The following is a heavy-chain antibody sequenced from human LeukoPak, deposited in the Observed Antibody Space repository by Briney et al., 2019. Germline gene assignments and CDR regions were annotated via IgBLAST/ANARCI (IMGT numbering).Heavy chain of an antibody. V-gene: IGHV3-7*01. CDR1: GVTFGRLW. CDR3: VRGGSDSSRYWVY. D-gene: IGHD6-13*01. CDR2: INEDSSEK. J-gene: IGHJ4*02. Sequence: PGGSLTLACAASGVTFGRLWMSWVRQAPGKGLEWVANINEDSSEKYYLDSVKGRFTIPRDNAENSLFLQMTSLRAEDTAVYYCVRGGSDSSRYWVYWGQGTLVTVSS.